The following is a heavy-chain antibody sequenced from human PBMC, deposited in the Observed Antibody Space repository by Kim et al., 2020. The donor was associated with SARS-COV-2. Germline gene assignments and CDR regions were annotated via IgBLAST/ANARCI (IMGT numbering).Heavy chain of an antibody. CDR2: INAGNGNT. J-gene: IGHJ6*02. D-gene: IGHD3-3*01. Sequence: ASVKVSCKASGYTFTSYAMHWVRQAPGQRLEWMGWINAGNGNTKYSQKFQGRVTITRDTSASTAYMELSSLRSEDTAVYYCARAGGYDFWSGPYGMDVWGQGTTVTVSS. V-gene: IGHV1-3*01. CDR3: ARAGGYDFWSGPYGMDV. CDR1: GYTFTSYA.